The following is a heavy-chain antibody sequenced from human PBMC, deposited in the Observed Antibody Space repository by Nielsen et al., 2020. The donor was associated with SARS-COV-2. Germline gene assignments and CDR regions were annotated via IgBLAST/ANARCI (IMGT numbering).Heavy chain of an antibody. CDR1: GFTFSYYT. CDR2: ISTSGDYI. CDR3: ARFHIVATICWFDP. Sequence: GGSLRLSCAASGFTFSYYTMHWVRQAPGKGLEWVSSISTSGDYIYYADLVQGRFAISRDNAKDSLYLQMNSLRAEDTAMYYCARFHIVATICWFDPWGQGTLVTVSS. V-gene: IGHV3-21*01. D-gene: IGHD5-12*01. J-gene: IGHJ5*02.